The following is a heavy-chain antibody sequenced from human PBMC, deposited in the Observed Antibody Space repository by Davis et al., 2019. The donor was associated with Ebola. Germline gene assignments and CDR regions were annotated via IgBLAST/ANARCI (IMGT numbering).Heavy chain of an antibody. CDR2: TRNKANSYTT. CDR1: GFTFSDHY. Sequence: GESLKISCAASGFTFSDHYMDWVRQAPGKGLEWVGRTRNKANSYTTEYAASVKGRFTISRDDSKNSLYLQMNSLKTEDTAVYYCAREGPYDILTGYYYDAFDIWGQGTMVTVSS. CDR3: AREGPYDILTGYYYDAFDI. V-gene: IGHV3-72*01. J-gene: IGHJ3*02. D-gene: IGHD3-9*01.